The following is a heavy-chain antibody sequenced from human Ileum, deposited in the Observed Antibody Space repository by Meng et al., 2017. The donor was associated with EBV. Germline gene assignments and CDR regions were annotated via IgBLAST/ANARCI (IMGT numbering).Heavy chain of an antibody. CDR1: GGSISRSNW. D-gene: IGHD6-19*01. V-gene: IGHV4-4*02. CDR3: ARVGQWLPIDY. Sequence: VQLEESGPGLLKPSATLSLTCAVSGGSISRSNWWSWVRQPPGKGLEWIGEIYHSGSTNYNPSLKSRVTMSVDKSKNQFSLNLSSVTAADTAVYYCARVGQWLPIDYWGQGTLVTVSS. CDR2: IYHSGST. J-gene: IGHJ4*02.